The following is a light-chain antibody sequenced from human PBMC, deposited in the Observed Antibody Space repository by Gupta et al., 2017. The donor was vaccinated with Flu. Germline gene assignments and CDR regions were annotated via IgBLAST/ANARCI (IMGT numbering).Light chain of an antibody. V-gene: IGKV2-30*01. J-gene: IGKJ1*01. CDR3: RQGAHWPWA. Sequence: VYLGQPAYIYCRPSQGLVDSDDNTYLGWFQQTPGQPPRRLIHLVSDRDSGVPDRFSGSGSGTDFTLKISSVEAEDVVVYYCRQGAHWPWAFGQGTKVEIK. CDR1: QGLVDSDDNTY. CDR2: LVS.